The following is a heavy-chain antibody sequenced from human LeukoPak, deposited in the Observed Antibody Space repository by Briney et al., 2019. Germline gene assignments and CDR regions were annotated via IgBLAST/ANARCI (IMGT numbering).Heavy chain of an antibody. CDR2: IYYSGST. J-gene: IGHJ4*02. CDR3: ARAGAMGYCSSTSCYGGIDY. D-gene: IGHD2-2*01. Sequence: PSETLSLTCTVSGGSISGYIWSWIRQPPGKGLEWIGYIYYSGSTNYNPSLKSRVTISVDTSKNQFSLKLSSVTAADTAVYYCARAGAMGYCSSTSCYGGIDYWGQGTLVTVSS. V-gene: IGHV4-59*01. CDR1: GGSISGYI.